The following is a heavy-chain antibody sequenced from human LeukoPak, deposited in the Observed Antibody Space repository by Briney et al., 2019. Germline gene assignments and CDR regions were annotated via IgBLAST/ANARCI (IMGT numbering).Heavy chain of an antibody. D-gene: IGHD2-2*02. CDR1: GYTFTSYD. V-gene: IGHV1-8*03. CDR3: ARGQVVPAAINWFDP. Sequence: ASVKVSCKASGYTFTSYDINWVRQATGQGLEWMGWMSPNSGNTGYAQKFQGRVTITRNTSISTAYMELSSLRSEDTAVYYCARGQVVPAAINWFDPWGQGTLVAVSS. J-gene: IGHJ5*02. CDR2: MSPNSGNT.